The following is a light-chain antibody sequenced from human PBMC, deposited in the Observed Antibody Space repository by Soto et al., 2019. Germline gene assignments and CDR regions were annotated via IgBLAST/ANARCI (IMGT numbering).Light chain of an antibody. J-gene: IGLJ2*01. CDR1: SSDVGGYNY. V-gene: IGLV2-8*01. CDR3: SSYAGSTTVV. Sequence: QSALTQPPSASGSPGQSVTISCTGTSSDVGGYNYVSWYQQQSGKAPKLMIYEVSKRPSGVPDRFSGSKSGNTASLTVSGLQAEEDADYCCSSYAGSTTVVFGGGTKVTVL. CDR2: EVS.